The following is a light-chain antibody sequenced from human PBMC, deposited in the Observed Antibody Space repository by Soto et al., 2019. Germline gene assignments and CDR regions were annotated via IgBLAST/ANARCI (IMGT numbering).Light chain of an antibody. CDR1: QSVRIY. V-gene: IGKV3-11*01. CDR2: DAS. J-gene: IGKJ5*01. Sequence: VELTQCPATQSLSPGERATLSCRASQSVRIYLAWYQQKPGQAPRLLIHDASSRATGIPARFSGSGSGTDFTLTISSLEPEDFAVYYCQQRTNWPSSTFGQGTRLEIK. CDR3: QQRTNWPSST.